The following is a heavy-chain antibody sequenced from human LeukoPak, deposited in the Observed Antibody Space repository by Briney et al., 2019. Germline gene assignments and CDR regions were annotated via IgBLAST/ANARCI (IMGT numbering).Heavy chain of an antibody. V-gene: IGHV3-30*03. CDR2: ISYDGRNK. CDR3: ARVQLVFMVNYYMDV. D-gene: IGHD6-13*01. Sequence: HPGGSLRLSCAASGFTFSTYATHWVRQAPGKGLEWLAVISYDGRNKYYADSVKGRFTISRDNAKNSLYLQMNSLRAEDTAVYYCARVQLVFMVNYYMDVWGKGTTVTVSS. J-gene: IGHJ6*03. CDR1: GFTFSTYA.